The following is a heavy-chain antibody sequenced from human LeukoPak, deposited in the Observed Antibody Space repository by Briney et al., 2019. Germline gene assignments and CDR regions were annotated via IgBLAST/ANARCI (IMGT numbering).Heavy chain of an antibody. CDR3: ARGGPTGALDY. CDR2: IWYDGSNK. V-gene: IGHV3-33*01. Sequence: GGSLRLSCAASGFTFSSYGMHWVRQAPGKGLEWVAVIWYDGSNKYYADSVKGRFTISRDNSKNTLYLQMNSLRAEDTAVYYCARGGPTGALDYWGQGTLVTVSS. D-gene: IGHD7-27*01. CDR1: GFTFSSYG. J-gene: IGHJ4*02.